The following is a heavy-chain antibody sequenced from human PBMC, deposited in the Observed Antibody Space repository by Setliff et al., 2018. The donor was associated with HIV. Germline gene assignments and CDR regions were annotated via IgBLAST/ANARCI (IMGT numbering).Heavy chain of an antibody. CDR3: ARAHYNFWSGYLDS. J-gene: IGHJ4*02. Sequence: ASVKVSCKISGYNFIDNYLHWVRQAPGQGLEWMGWINPNGEITNFAQKFQGRVTMTRDTSTTTVFMELSSLKFGDTAVYYCARAHYNFWSGYLDSWGQGTLVTVSS. CDR2: INPNGEIT. CDR1: GYNFIDNY. V-gene: IGHV1-2*02. D-gene: IGHD3-3*01.